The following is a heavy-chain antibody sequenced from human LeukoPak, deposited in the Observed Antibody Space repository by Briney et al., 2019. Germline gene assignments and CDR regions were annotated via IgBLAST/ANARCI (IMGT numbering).Heavy chain of an antibody. CDR2: IYHSGST. V-gene: IGHV4-30-2*01. D-gene: IGHD5-18*01. CDR3: AREGGYSYGSLDY. Sequence: SQTLSLTCTVSGGSISSGGYYWSWIRQPPGKGLEWIGYIYHSGSTYYNPSLKSRVTISVDRSKNQLSLKLSSVTAADTAVYYCAREGGYSYGSLDYWGQGTLVTVSS. CDR1: GGSISSGGYY. J-gene: IGHJ4*02.